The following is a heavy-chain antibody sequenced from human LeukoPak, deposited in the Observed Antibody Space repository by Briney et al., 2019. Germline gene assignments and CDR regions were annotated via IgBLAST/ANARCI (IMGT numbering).Heavy chain of an antibody. CDR2: ISYDGSNK. CDR1: GFTFSSYG. V-gene: IGHV3-30*18. Sequence: PGRSLRLFCAASGFTFSSYGMHWVRQDPGKGLEGVAVISYDGSNKYYADSVKGRFTISRDNSKNTLYLQMNSLRAEDTAVYYCAKDGGRGGSSWYYFDYWGQGTLVTVSS. D-gene: IGHD6-13*01. J-gene: IGHJ4*02. CDR3: AKDGGRGGSSWYYFDY.